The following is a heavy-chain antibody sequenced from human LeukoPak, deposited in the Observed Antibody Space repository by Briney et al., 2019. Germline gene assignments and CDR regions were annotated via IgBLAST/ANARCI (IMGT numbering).Heavy chain of an antibody. CDR1: GFTFNNYA. Sequence: GGSLRLSCAASGFTFNNYAMSWVRQAPGKGLEWVSAISGSGRSPYYADSVKGRFTVSRDNSKNTLSLQMNDLRAEDTAVYYCARGWGSNVYASAFDVWGQGTMVTVSS. D-gene: IGHD3-16*01. CDR2: ISGSGRSP. CDR3: ARGWGSNVYASAFDV. V-gene: IGHV3-23*01. J-gene: IGHJ3*01.